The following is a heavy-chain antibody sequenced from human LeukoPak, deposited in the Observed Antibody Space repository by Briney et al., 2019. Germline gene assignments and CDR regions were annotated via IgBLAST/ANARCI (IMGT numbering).Heavy chain of an antibody. Sequence: SETLSLACTVSGGSISSYYWSWIRQPPGKGLEWIGYIYTSGSTNYNPSLKSRVTISVDTSKNQFSLKLSSVTAADTAVYYCARSNGYCSSTSCYISWFDPWGQGTLVTVFS. D-gene: IGHD2-2*02. CDR2: IYTSGST. V-gene: IGHV4-4*09. J-gene: IGHJ5*02. CDR1: GGSISSYY. CDR3: ARSNGYCSSTSCYISWFDP.